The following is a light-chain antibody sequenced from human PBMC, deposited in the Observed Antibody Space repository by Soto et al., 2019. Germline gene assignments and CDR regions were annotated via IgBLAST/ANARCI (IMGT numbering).Light chain of an antibody. CDR1: QSISSW. V-gene: IGKV1-5*03. Sequence: DIQMTQSPSTLSASVGDRVTITCRASQSISSWLAWYQQKPGKAPKLLIYKASSLESGVPSRFSSSRSGPESTLTNSSLQTDDFATYYSQQYNSYFRTFGQGTKVEIK. CDR3: QQYNSYFRT. J-gene: IGKJ1*01. CDR2: KAS.